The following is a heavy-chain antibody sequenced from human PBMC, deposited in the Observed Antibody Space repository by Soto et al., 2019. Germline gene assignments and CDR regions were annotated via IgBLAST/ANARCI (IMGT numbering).Heavy chain of an antibody. CDR2: INAGNGNT. CDR1: AYTFTSYA. V-gene: IGHV1-3*05. Sequence: QVQLVQSGAEEKKPGASVKVSCKASAYTFTSYAMHWVRQAPGQRLEWMGWINAGNGNTKYSQKFQGRVTITRDTSASTAYMELSSLRSEYTAVYYCARSIVVVTALDYWGQGTLVTVSS. D-gene: IGHD2-21*02. CDR3: ARSIVVVTALDY. J-gene: IGHJ4*02.